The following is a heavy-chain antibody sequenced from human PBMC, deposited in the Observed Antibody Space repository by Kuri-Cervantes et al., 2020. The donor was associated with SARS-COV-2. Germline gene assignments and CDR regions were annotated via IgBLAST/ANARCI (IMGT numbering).Heavy chain of an antibody. J-gene: IGHJ6*02. D-gene: IGHD6-13*01. Sequence: GESLKISCAAFGFTFSSYGMHWVRQAPGKGLEWVAVIWYDGSNKYYADSVKGRFTISRDNSKSTLFLQMNSLRAEDTAEYYCARGTAAADYFFYGMDVWGRGTTVTVSS. CDR1: GFTFSSYG. CDR2: IWYDGSNK. V-gene: IGHV3-33*01. CDR3: ARGTAAADYFFYGMDV.